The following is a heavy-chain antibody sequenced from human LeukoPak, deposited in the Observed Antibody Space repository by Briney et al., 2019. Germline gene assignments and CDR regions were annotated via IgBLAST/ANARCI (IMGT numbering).Heavy chain of an antibody. J-gene: IGHJ6*03. Sequence: GASVTVSCKVSGYTLTELSMHWVRQAPGKGLEWMGGFDPEDGETIYAQKFQGRVTMTEDTSTDTAYMELSSLRSEDTAVYYCATDRIGGGGDCMDVWGKGTTVTVSS. CDR2: FDPEDGET. D-gene: IGHD2-21*01. CDR3: ATDRIGGGGDCMDV. CDR1: GYTLTELS. V-gene: IGHV1-24*01.